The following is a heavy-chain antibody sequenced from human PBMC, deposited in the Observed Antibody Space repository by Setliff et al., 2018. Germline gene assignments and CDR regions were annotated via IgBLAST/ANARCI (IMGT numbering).Heavy chain of an antibody. J-gene: IGHJ5*02. V-gene: IGHV1-18*01. CDR2: ISAYNGNT. Sequence: GASVKVSCKASGYTFTSYGISWVRQAPGQGPEWMGWISAYNGNTNYAQKLQGRVTMTTDTSTSTAYMELRSLRSDDTAVCYCARVRYYYDSSGWFDPWGQGTLVTVSS. CDR1: GYTFTSYG. D-gene: IGHD3-22*01. CDR3: ARVRYYYDSSGWFDP.